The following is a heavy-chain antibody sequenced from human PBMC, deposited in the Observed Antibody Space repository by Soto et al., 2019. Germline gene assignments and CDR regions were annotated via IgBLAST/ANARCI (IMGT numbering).Heavy chain of an antibody. CDR1: GFTFSSYG. D-gene: IGHD5-18*01. J-gene: IGHJ4*02. V-gene: IGHV3-30*18. Sequence: QVQLVESGGGVVQPGRSLRLSCAASGFTFSSYGMHWVRQAPGKGLEWVAVISYDGSNKYYADSVKGRFTISRDNSKNTLYLQMNSLRAEDTAVYYCAESPGYRQYYFDYWGQGTLVTVSS. CDR2: ISYDGSNK. CDR3: AESPGYRQYYFDY.